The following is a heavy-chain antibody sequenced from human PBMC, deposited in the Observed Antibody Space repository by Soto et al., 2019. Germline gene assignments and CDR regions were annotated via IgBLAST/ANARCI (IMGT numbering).Heavy chain of an antibody. CDR1: GFTFGDYA. CDR3: TRANCGGDCYSALGPGNYYYYGMDV. V-gene: IGHV3-49*03. D-gene: IGHD2-21*02. J-gene: IGHJ6*02. CDR2: IRSKAYGGTT. Sequence: GGSLRLSCTASGFTFGDYAMSWFRQAPGKGLEWVGFIRSKAYGGTTEYAASVKGRFTISRDDSKSIAYLQMNSLKTEDTAVYYCTRANCGGDCYSALGPGNYYYYGMDVWGQGTTVTVSS.